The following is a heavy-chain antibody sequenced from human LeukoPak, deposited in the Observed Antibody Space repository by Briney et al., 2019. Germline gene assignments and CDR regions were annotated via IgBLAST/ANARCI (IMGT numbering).Heavy chain of an antibody. J-gene: IGHJ4*02. CDR1: GGTFSSYA. CDR3: ARAPPSRGWLQLSAGFDY. CDR2: IIPIFGTA. D-gene: IGHD5-24*01. V-gene: IGHV1-69*13. Sequence: SVKVSCKASGGTFSSYAISWVRQAPGHGLEWVGGIIPIFGTANYAQKFQGRVTITADESTSTAYMELSSLRSEDTAVYYCARAPPSRGWLQLSAGFDYWGQGTLVTVSS.